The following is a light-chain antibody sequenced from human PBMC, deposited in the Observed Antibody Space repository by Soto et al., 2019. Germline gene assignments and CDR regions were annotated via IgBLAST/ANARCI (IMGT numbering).Light chain of an antibody. Sequence: DIQMTQSPSSLSASIGDSVTITCRASQTIIGYLNWYQQKPGKAPRLLINAASNLQSGVPSRFRGSGSETDFTLTITSLQPEDFATYYCQQGYTTPRTFGQGTKVEIQ. CDR2: AAS. J-gene: IGKJ1*01. CDR3: QQGYTTPRT. CDR1: QTIIGY. V-gene: IGKV1-39*01.